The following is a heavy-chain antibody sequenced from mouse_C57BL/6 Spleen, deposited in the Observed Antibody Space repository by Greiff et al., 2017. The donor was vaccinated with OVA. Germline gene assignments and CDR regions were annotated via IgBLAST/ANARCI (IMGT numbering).Heavy chain of an antibody. CDR2: IWRGGST. V-gene: IGHV2-5*01. CDR1: GFSLTSYG. D-gene: IGHD2-3*01. J-gene: IGHJ4*01. Sequence: VHLVESGPGLVQPSQSLSITCTVSGFSLTSYGVHWVRQSPGKGLEWLGVIWRGGSTDYNAAFMSRLSITKDNSKSQVFFKMNSLQADDTAIYYCAKNYDGYLYYAMDYWGQGTSVTVSS. CDR3: AKNYDGYLYYAMDY.